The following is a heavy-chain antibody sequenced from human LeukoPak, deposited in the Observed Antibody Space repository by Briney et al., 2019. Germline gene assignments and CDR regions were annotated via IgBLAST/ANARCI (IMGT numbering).Heavy chain of an antibody. CDR3: ATRTEYYYDSSGHYFDY. Sequence: ASVKVSCKVSGYTLTELSMHWVRKAPGKGLEWMGGFDPEDGETIYAQKFQGRVTMTEDTSTDTAYMELSSLRSEDTAVYYCATRTEYYYDSSGHYFDYWGQGTLVTVSS. CDR1: GYTLTELS. D-gene: IGHD3-22*01. V-gene: IGHV1-24*01. J-gene: IGHJ4*02. CDR2: FDPEDGET.